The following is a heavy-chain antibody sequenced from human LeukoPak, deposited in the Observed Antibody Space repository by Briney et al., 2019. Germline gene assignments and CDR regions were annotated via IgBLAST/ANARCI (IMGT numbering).Heavy chain of an antibody. D-gene: IGHD3-22*01. CDR2: INHSGST. V-gene: IGHV4-34*01. J-gene: IGHJ4*02. Sequence: MTSETLSLTCAVYGGSFSGYYWSWIRQPPGKGLEWIGEINHSGSTNYNPSLKSRVTISVDTSKNRFSLKLSSVTAADTAVYYCARFARLGYYYDSSGYYQPWYYFDYWGQGTLVTVSS. CDR3: ARFARLGYYYDSSGYYQPWYYFDY. CDR1: GGSFSGYY.